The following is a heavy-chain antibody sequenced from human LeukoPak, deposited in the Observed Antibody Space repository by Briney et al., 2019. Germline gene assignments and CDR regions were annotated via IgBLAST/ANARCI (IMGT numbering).Heavy chain of an antibody. Sequence: PGGSLRLSCAASGFTVSSNYMSWVRQAPGKGLEWVSVIYSGGSTHYADSVKGRFTISRDNSKNTLYLQMDSLRAEDTAVYYCARYPTPLSGGSLNAFDIWGQGTMVTVSS. CDR1: GFTVSSNY. V-gene: IGHV3-66*01. D-gene: IGHD2-15*01. J-gene: IGHJ3*02. CDR2: IYSGGST. CDR3: ARYPTPLSGGSLNAFDI.